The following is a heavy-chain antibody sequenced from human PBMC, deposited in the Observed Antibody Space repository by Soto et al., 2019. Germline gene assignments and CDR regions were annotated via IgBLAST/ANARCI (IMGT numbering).Heavy chain of an antibody. CDR2: INHSGST. CDR3: ARADRGYSYGYVDY. CDR1: GGSFSGYY. D-gene: IGHD5-18*01. Sequence: SETLSLTGAFYGGSFSGYYCSWIRQPPGKGLEWIGEINHSGSTNYNPSLKSRVTISVDTSKNQFSLKLSSVAAADTAVYYCARADRGYSYGYVDYWGQGTLVTVSS. V-gene: IGHV4-34*01. J-gene: IGHJ4*02.